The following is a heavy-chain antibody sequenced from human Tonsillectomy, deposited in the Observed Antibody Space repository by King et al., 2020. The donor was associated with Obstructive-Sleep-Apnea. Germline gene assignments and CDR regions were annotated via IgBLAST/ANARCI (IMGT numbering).Heavy chain of an antibody. CDR2: IDPSDSYT. J-gene: IGHJ4*02. CDR1: GYSFTSYW. V-gene: IGHV5-10-1*01. Sequence: VQLVESGAEVKKPGESLRISCKGSGYSFTSYWISWVRQMPGKGLEWLGRIDPSDSYTNYSPSFQGHFTISADKSISTAYLQWSSLKASDTAMYYCARQVGTTGYFDYWGQGTLVTVSS. CDR3: ARQVGTTGYFDY. D-gene: IGHD1-1*01.